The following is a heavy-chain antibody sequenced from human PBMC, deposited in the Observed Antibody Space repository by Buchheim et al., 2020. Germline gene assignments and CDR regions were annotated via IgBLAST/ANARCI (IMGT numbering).Heavy chain of an antibody. V-gene: IGHV4-61*08. Sequence: QEQLQESGPGLVKPSGTLSLTCTVSHGSVIIGGYYWTWIRQPPGKGLEWIGYVSYSGTPTYNPSLKSRVTISLDTSNHQFSLRLNSVTAADTAVYYCARERQQLSLTGMDVWGQGT. CDR2: VSYSGTP. D-gene: IGHD6-13*01. CDR3: ARERQQLSLTGMDV. J-gene: IGHJ6*02. CDR1: HGSVIIGGYY.